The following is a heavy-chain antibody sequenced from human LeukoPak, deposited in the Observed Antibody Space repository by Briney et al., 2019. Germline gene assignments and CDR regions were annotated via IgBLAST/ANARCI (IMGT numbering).Heavy chain of an antibody. J-gene: IGHJ3*02. CDR2: ISGSGGST. CDR1: GSTFTSNA. CDR3: AKGSAIVVVNDAFDI. D-gene: IGHD3-22*01. Sequence: GGSLRPSCAAYGSTFTSNAMGWDRHAPGKGREWVSAISGSGGSTYYADSVKGQFAISRDNSKSTLYLQMNSLRAEDTAVYYCAKGSAIVVVNDAFDIWGQGTMVTVSS. V-gene: IGHV3-23*01.